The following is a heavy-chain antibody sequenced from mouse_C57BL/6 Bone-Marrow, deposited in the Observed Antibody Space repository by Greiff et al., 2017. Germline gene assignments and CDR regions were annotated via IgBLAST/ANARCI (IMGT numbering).Heavy chain of an antibody. D-gene: IGHD2-13*01. CDR1: GYTFTSYW. J-gene: IGHJ2*01. Sequence: VQLQQPGAELVRPGTSVKLSCKASGYTFTSYWMHWVKQRPGQGLEWIGVIDPSDSYTNYNQKFKGKATLTVDTSSSTAYMQLRSLTSEDSAVYCCARTGDCAYYFDYWGQGTTLTVSS. V-gene: IGHV1-59*01. CDR3: ARTGDCAYYFDY. CDR2: IDPSDSYT.